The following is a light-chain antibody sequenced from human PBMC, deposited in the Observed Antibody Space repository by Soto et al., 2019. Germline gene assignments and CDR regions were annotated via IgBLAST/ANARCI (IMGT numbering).Light chain of an antibody. CDR1: QSVSSNY. Sequence: EIVLTQSPATLSLSPGERANLSCRASQSVSSNYLAWYQQKPGQAPRLLIYGASTRATGIPDRFSGSGSGTDFTLTISRLEPEDSAVYYCQQYGSSPTWTFGQGTRLEIK. CDR3: QQYGSSPTWT. V-gene: IGKV3-20*01. CDR2: GAS. J-gene: IGKJ5*01.